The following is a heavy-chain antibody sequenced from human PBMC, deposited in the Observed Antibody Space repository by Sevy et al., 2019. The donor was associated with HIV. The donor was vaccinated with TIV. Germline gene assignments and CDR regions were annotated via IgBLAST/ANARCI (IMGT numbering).Heavy chain of an antibody. V-gene: IGHV3-9*01. Sequence: GGSLRLSCAASGFTFSDYAMHWVRQVPGKGLEWVSGISWNSGATGYADSVRGRFTISRDIAKNTLHLQMNSLRAEDTAVYYCARDLEFYDYGDYGPAFMPDYWGQGTLVTVSS. CDR1: GFTFSDYA. J-gene: IGHJ4*02. D-gene: IGHD4-17*01. CDR3: ARDLEFYDYGDYGPAFMPDY. CDR2: ISWNSGAT.